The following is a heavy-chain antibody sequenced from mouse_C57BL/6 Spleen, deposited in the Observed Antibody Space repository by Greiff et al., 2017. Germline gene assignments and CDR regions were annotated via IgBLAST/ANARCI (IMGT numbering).Heavy chain of an antibody. CDR1: GYTFTSYG. Sequence: QVQLQQSGAELARPGASVKLSCKASGYTFTSYGISWVKQRTGQGLEWIGEIYPRSGNTYYNEKFKGKATLTADKSSSTAYMALRSLTSEDSAVYFCALITTVVETWYFDVWGTGTTVTVSS. J-gene: IGHJ1*03. D-gene: IGHD1-1*01. V-gene: IGHV1-81*01. CDR3: ALITTVVETWYFDV. CDR2: IYPRSGNT.